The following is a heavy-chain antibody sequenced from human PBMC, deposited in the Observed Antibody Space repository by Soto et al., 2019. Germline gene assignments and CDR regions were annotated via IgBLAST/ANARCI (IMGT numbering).Heavy chain of an antibody. CDR2: ISGSGGST. J-gene: IGHJ4*02. D-gene: IGHD5-12*01. V-gene: IGHV3-23*01. CDR3: AKQDFRVATMRYYFDY. Sequence: GGSLRLSCAASGFTFANYAMSWVRQAPGKGLEWVSGISGSGGSTYSADSVKGRFTISRDNSKNTLFLQMNSLRAEDTAVYYCAKQDFRVATMRYYFDYWGQGTLVTVSS. CDR1: GFTFANYA.